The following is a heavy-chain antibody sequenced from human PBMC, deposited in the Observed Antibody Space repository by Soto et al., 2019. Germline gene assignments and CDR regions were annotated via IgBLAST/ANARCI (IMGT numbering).Heavy chain of an antibody. CDR2: ISAYNGNT. CDR3: ARGGPRAAAGPSDC. V-gene: IGHV1-18*01. J-gene: IGHJ4*02. CDR1: GYTFTSYG. Sequence: QVQLVQSGAEVKKPGASVKVSCKASGYTFTSYGISWVRQAPGQGLEWMGWISAYNGNTNYAQKLQGRVTMTTDTSTSTGDMEVRGLRSDDTAVEYCARGGPRAAAGPSDCWGQGTLVTVSA. D-gene: IGHD6-13*01.